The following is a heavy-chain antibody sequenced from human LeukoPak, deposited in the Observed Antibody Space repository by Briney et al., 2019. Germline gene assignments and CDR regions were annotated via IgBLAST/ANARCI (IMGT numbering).Heavy chain of an antibody. V-gene: IGHV4-34*01. J-gene: IGHJ4*02. CDR3: ARRRGSGSTTY. CDR1: GGSFSGYY. D-gene: IGHD6-19*01. Sequence: SETLSLTCAVYGGSFSGYYWSWIRQPPGKGLEWIEEINHSGSTNYNPSIKSRVTISVDTSKNQFSLKLSSVTAADTAVYYCARRRGSGSTTYWGQGTLVTVSS. CDR2: INHSGST.